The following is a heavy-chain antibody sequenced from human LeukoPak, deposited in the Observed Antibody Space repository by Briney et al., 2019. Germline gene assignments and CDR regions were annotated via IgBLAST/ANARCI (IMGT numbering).Heavy chain of an antibody. CDR2: IRYDGSNK. J-gene: IGHJ4*02. D-gene: IGHD6-19*01. V-gene: IGHV3-30*02. Sequence: PGGSLRLSCAASGFTFSSYGMHWVRQAPGKGLEWVAFIRYDGSNKYYADSVKGRFTISRDNAKNSLYLQMNSLRAEDTAVYYCAREDQWLACFDYWGQGTLVTVSS. CDR3: AREDQWLACFDY. CDR1: GFTFSSYG.